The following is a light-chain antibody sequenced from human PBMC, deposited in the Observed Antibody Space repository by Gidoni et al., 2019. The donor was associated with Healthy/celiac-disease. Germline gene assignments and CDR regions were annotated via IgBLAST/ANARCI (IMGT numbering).Light chain of an antibody. J-gene: IGKJ1*01. Sequence: DIQMTQSPSSLSATVGDRVTNTSRASQIISSYLTWYQQKPGKATKLLIYAASSLQSGVPSRFSGSGSGTDFTLTISRLQPEDVATYYCQQSYSTPQTFGEGTKVEIK. CDR3: QQSYSTPQT. CDR1: QIISSY. V-gene: IGKV1-39*01. CDR2: AAS.